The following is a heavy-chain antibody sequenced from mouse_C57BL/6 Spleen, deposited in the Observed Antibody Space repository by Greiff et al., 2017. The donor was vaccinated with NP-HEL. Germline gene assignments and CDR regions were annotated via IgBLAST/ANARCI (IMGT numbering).Heavy chain of an antibody. CDR1: GYTFTDYY. CDR3: ARDHGSSYRYFDV. V-gene: IGHV1-75*01. J-gene: IGHJ1*03. D-gene: IGHD1-1*01. CDR2: IFPGSGST. Sequence: QVQLKESGPELVKPGASVKISCKASGYTFTDYYINWVKQRPGQGLEWIGWIFPGSGSTYYTEKFKGKATLTVDKSSSTAYMLLSSLTSEDSAVYFCARDHGSSYRYFDVWGTGTTVTVSS.